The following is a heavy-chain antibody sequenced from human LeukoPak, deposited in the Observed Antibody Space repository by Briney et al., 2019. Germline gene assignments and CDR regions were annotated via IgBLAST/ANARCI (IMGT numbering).Heavy chain of an antibody. Sequence: GGSLRLSCAASGFTFSSYSMNWVRQAPGKGLEWVSYISSTSNTTYYADSVRGRFTISRDNAKNTLYLQMNSLRDEDTAVYYCARGDTTMVRGVPDYWGQGTLVTVSS. D-gene: IGHD3-10*01. CDR1: GFTFSSYS. J-gene: IGHJ4*02. CDR3: ARGDTTMVRGVPDY. V-gene: IGHV3-48*02. CDR2: ISSTSNTT.